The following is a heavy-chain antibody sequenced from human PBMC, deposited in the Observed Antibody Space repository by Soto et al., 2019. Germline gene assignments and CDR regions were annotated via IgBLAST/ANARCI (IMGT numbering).Heavy chain of an antibody. J-gene: IGHJ4*02. CDR2: IYYSGST. Sequence: SETLSLTCTVSGGSISSGGYYWSWIRQHPGKGLEWIGYIYYSGSTYYNPSLKSRVTISVDTSKNQFSLKLSSVTAADTAVYYCARRRGYGPNFFDYWGQGTLVAVSS. CDR1: GGSISSGGYY. V-gene: IGHV4-31*03. CDR3: ARRRGYGPNFFDY. D-gene: IGHD5-12*01.